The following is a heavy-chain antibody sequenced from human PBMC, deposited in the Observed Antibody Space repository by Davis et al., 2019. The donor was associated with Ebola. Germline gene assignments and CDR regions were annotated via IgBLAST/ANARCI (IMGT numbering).Heavy chain of an antibody. D-gene: IGHD6-25*01. J-gene: IGHJ6*02. CDR2: IKQDGSEK. CDR3: AREGSAGGMDV. Sequence: GESLKISCAASGFPFSSYWMSWVRQAPGKGLEWVANIKQDGSEKYYVDSVKGRFTISRDNAKNSLYLQMNSLRAEDTAVYYCAREGSAGGMDVWGQGTTVTVSS. CDR1: GFPFSSYW. V-gene: IGHV3-7*03.